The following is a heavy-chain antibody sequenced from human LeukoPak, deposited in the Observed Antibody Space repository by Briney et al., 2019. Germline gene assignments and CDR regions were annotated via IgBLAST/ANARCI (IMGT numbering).Heavy chain of an antibody. V-gene: IGHV4-4*07. CDR1: GGSISSYY. CDR2: IYTSGST. CDR3: AGTTVTTTGGFDP. Sequence: PSETLSLTCTVSGGSISSYYWGWIRQPAGKGLEWIGRIYTSGSTNYNPSLKSRVTISVDTSKNQFSLKLSSVTAADAAVYYCAGTTVTTTGGFDPWGQGTLVTVSS. D-gene: IGHD4-17*01. J-gene: IGHJ5*02.